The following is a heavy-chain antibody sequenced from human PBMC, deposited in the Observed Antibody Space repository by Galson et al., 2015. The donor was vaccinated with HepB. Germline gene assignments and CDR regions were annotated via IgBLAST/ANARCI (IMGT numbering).Heavy chain of an antibody. CDR3: TTELHTRYCSSTSCYMSSAFDI. J-gene: IGHJ3*02. V-gene: IGHV3-15*07. CDR1: GFTFSNAW. CDR2: IKSKTDGGTT. D-gene: IGHD2-2*02. Sequence: SLRLSCAASGFTFSNAWMNWVRQAPGKGLEWVGHIKSKTDGGTTDYAAPVKGRFTIPRDDSKNTLYLQMNSLKTEDTAVYYCTTELHTRYCSSTSCYMSSAFDIWGQGTMVTVSS.